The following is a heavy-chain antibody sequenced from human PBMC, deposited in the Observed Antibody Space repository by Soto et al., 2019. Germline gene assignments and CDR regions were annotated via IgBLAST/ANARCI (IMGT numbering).Heavy chain of an antibody. D-gene: IGHD2-21*01. Sequence: EVQLVESGGGLVKPGGSLRLSCAASGFTFSRYSMNWVRQAPGKGLEWVSSITSSGNYIYYADSVKGRFTISRDNAKDSLYLQMNSLRGEDTAVYYCAREVWSYPQGAPDYWGQGTLVTVSS. CDR3: AREVWSYPQGAPDY. J-gene: IGHJ4*02. CDR1: GFTFSRYS. V-gene: IGHV3-21*01. CDR2: ITSSGNYI.